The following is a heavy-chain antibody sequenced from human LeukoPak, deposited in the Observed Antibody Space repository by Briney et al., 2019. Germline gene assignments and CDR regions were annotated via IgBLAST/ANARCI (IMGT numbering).Heavy chain of an antibody. CDR3: ARLYSWFRITVHNLDYYYYMDV. Sequence: PSETLSLTCTVSGGSISSGSYYWSWIRQPPGKGLEWIGEINHSGSTNYNPSLKSRVTISVDTSKNQFSLKLSSVTAADTAVYYCARLYSWFRITVHNLDYYYYMDVWGKGTTVTISS. J-gene: IGHJ6*03. CDR2: INHSGST. CDR1: GGSISSGSYY. V-gene: IGHV4-39*07. D-gene: IGHD3-3*01.